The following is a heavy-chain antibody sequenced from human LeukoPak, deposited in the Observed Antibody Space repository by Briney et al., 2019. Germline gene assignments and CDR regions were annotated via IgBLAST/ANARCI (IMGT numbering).Heavy chain of an antibody. D-gene: IGHD6-19*01. J-gene: IGHJ6*03. CDR3: ARVTSQWLVVYCYYYMDV. Sequence: ASVKVSCKASGYTFTSYDINWVRQATGQGLEWMGWMNPNSGNTGYAQKFQGRVTMTRNTSISTAYMGLSSLRSEDTAVYYCARVTSQWLVVYCYYYMDVWGKGTTVTVS. V-gene: IGHV1-8*01. CDR2: MNPNSGNT. CDR1: GYTFTSYD.